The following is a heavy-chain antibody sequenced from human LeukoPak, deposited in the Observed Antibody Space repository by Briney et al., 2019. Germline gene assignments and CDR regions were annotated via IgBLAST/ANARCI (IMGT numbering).Heavy chain of an antibody. CDR3: AKDATASPYFHWFDN. CDR2: ISSGDRT. CDR1: GFTFSSYA. V-gene: IGHV3-23*01. Sequence: PGRSLRLSCAASGFTFSSYAMNWVRQAPGKWLEWVAGISSGDRTFHAESVKGRLTISRDKSKDTLYLQMNSLRAEDTAVYYCAKDATASPYFHWFDNWGQGTQVTVSS. J-gene: IGHJ4*02. D-gene: IGHD3-9*01.